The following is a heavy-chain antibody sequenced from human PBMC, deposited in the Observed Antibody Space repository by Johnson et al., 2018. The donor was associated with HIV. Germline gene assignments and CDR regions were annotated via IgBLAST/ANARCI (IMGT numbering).Heavy chain of an antibody. CDR2: IWYDGSNK. CDR3: AGLELLLDAFDI. Sequence: QVQLVESGGGLVQPGQSLRLSCKTSGFTFTSHAMTWVRQAPGKGLEWVAVIWYDGSNKYYVDSVKGRFTISRDNAKNSLYLQMNSLRAEDTAVYYCAGLELLLDAFDIWGQGTMVTVSS. V-gene: IGHV3-33*03. CDR1: GFTFTSHA. J-gene: IGHJ3*02. D-gene: IGHD1-26*01.